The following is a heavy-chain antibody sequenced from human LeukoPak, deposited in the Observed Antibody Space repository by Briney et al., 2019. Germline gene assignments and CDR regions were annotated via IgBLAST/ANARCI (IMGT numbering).Heavy chain of an antibody. Sequence: PGGSLRLSCAASGFTFSSYWMHWVRQAPGKGLVWVSRINIDGCTTSYADSVKGRFTISRDNAKNSLYLQMNSLRAEDTAVYYCARVGPYDFWSGYAYGMDVWGQGTTVTVSS. J-gene: IGHJ6*02. D-gene: IGHD3-3*01. CDR1: GFTFSSYW. CDR2: INIDGCTT. V-gene: IGHV3-74*01. CDR3: ARVGPYDFWSGYAYGMDV.